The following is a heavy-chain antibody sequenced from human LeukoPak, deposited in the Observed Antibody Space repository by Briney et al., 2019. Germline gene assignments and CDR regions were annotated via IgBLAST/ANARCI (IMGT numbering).Heavy chain of an antibody. CDR3: AKEQRGYTGYAVGSWFDP. V-gene: IGHV3-7*03. D-gene: IGHD5-12*01. CDR2: IKQDGSEK. Sequence: GGSLRLSCAASGFTFSTYWMSWVRQAPGKGLEWVANIKQDGSEKYYVDSVEGRFTISRDNARNSLYLQMNSLRAEDTAVYYCAKEQRGYTGYAVGSWFDPWGQGTLVTVSS. J-gene: IGHJ5*02. CDR1: GFTFSTYW.